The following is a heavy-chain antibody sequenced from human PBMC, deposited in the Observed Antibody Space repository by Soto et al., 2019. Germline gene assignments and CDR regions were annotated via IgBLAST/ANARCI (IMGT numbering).Heavy chain of an antibody. D-gene: IGHD3-22*01. J-gene: IGHJ5*02. V-gene: IGHV4-30-2*01. CDR2: TYHSGNP. CDR1: GDTISTGGYS. Sequence: QLQLQESGSRLVKSSETLSLTCAVSGDTISTGGYSWAWIRQPPGKALEWIGHTYHSGNPYYNPSLKRQLIISEDRSKNQLSLKLTPVPPAYTPLYYCARETSTDIVGYFDPWAQGTLVTVS. CDR3: ARETSTDIVGYFDP.